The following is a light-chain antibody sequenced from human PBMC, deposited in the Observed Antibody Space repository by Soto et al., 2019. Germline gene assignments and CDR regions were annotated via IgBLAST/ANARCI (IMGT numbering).Light chain of an antibody. CDR3: QQYYHWRT. CDR2: GAS. J-gene: IGKJ1*01. Sequence: EIVLTQSPGTLSLSPGERATLSCRASQSVSSSYLAWYQQKPGQAPRLLIYGASSRATGIPDRFSGSGSGTDCTLTISRLEPEDFAVYFCQQYYHWRTFGQGTKVDI. V-gene: IGKV3-20*01. CDR1: QSVSSSY.